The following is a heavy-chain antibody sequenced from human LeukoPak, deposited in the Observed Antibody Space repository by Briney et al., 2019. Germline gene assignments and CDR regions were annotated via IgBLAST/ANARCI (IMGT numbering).Heavy chain of an antibody. CDR1: GGSISSNY. Sequence: SETLSLTFNVSGGSISSNYWSWIRQPPGKGLEYIGFIYYTGRANYNPSLKSRVTISVDTSKNQFSLKLSSVTAADTAVYYCARQGGSQWLRGYYFGYWGQGTLVTVS. CDR2: IYYTGRA. D-gene: IGHD6-19*01. J-gene: IGHJ4*02. V-gene: IGHV4-59*08. CDR3: ARQGGSQWLRGYYFGY.